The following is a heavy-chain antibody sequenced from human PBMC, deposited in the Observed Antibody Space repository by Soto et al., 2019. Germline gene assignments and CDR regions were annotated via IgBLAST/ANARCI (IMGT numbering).Heavy chain of an antibody. D-gene: IGHD3-22*01. CDR2: IWYDGSNK. V-gene: IGHV3-33*01. J-gene: IGHJ4*02. Sequence: QVQLVESGGGVVQPGRSLRLSCAASEFTFSSYGMHWVRQAPGKGLEWVAVIWYDGSNKYYADSVKGRFTISRDNSKNTLYLQMNSLRAEDTAVYYCARDPPEYYYDSSGYSGIDYWGQGTLVTVSS. CDR1: EFTFSSYG. CDR3: ARDPPEYYYDSSGYSGIDY.